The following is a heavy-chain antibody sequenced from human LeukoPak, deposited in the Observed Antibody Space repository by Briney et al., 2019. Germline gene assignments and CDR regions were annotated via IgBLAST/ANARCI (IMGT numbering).Heavy chain of an antibody. CDR3: ARTTYGSGSALFDY. CDR1: GGSISSYY. J-gene: IGHJ4*02. V-gene: IGHV4-59*01. CDR2: IYYSGST. D-gene: IGHD3-10*01. Sequence: PSETLSLTCTVSGGSISSYYWSWIRQPPGKGLEWIGFIYYSGSTNYNPSLKSRVTISVDTSKNQFSLKLSSVTAADTAVYYCARTTYGSGSALFDYWGQGTLVTVSS.